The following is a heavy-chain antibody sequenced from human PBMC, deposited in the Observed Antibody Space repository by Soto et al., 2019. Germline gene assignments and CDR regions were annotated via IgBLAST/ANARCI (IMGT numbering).Heavy chain of an antibody. D-gene: IGHD6-13*01. CDR1: VGSLSSYY. CDR2: IYTSGST. Sequence: ESLSLTFTVSVGSLSSYYWSWIRQPAGKGLEWIGRIYTSGSTNYNPSLKSRVTMSVDTFKNQFSLKLSSVTAADTAVYYCALQAAAGINYWGQGTMVTVSS. V-gene: IGHV4-4*07. J-gene: IGHJ4*02. CDR3: ALQAAAGINY.